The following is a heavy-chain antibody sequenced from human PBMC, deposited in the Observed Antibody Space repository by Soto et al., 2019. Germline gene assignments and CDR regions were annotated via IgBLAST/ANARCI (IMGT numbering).Heavy chain of an antibody. CDR1: GFTFSSYA. CDR2: ISGSGGST. CDR3: AKVPSTYYYDSSGYNWFDP. Sequence: TGGSLRLSCAASGFTFSSYAMSWVRQAPGKGLEWVSAISGSGGSTYYADSVKGRFTISRDNSKNTLYLQMNSLRAEDTAVYYCAKVPSTYYYDSSGYNWFDPWGQGTLVTVSS. D-gene: IGHD3-22*01. J-gene: IGHJ5*02. V-gene: IGHV3-23*01.